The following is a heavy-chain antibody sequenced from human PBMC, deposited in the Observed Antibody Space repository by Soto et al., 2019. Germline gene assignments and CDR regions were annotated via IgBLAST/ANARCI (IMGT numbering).Heavy chain of an antibody. CDR2: IYDSENT. J-gene: IGHJ4*02. CDR1: GGSISSGIYY. V-gene: IGHV4-31*06. Sequence: QVQLQESGPGLVKPSQTLSLTCTVSGGSISSGIYYWNWIRQHPGKGLEWIGYIYDSENTYYNPSLKSRVTISLDTSKNQFSLKLSSVTAXDTAVXYXXXXGXNXEIDQWGQGTLVTVSS. CDR3: XXXGXNXEIDQ.